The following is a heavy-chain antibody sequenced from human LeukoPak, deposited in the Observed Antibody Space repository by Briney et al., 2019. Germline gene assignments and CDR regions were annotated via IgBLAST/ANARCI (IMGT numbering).Heavy chain of an antibody. CDR2: IIPGGGST. D-gene: IGHD3-16*02. Sequence: ASVKVSCKASGYTFTSKYIHWLRQAPGQGLDWMGMIIPGGGSTTYAQKFRDRVTMTRDASTSTVYMELSGLRSEDTALYYCATAGGIIEFFDFWGRGTLVTVSS. V-gene: IGHV1-46*01. CDR1: GYTFTSKY. CDR3: ATAGGIIEFFDF. J-gene: IGHJ2*01.